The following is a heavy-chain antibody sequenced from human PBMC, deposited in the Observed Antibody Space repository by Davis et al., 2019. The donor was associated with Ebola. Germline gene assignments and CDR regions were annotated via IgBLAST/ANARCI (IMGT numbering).Heavy chain of an antibody. J-gene: IGHJ4*02. CDR1: GFSFSYYS. D-gene: IGHD1-1*01. CDR2: ISSTPTTDT. V-gene: IGHV3-21*04. Sequence: PGGSLRLSCAASGFSFSYYSMNWIRQAPGKGLEWVSSISSTPTTDTDYADSVKGRFTISRDNAKNSVYLQMNSLRAEDTALYYCAKDIVDWNRFNLDYWGQGTLVTVSS. CDR3: AKDIVDWNRFNLDY.